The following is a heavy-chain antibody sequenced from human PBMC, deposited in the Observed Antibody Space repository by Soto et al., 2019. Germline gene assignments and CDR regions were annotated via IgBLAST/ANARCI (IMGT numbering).Heavy chain of an antibody. J-gene: IGHJ4*02. V-gene: IGHV1-69*13. CDR1: GGTFSSYA. Sequence: ASVKVSCKASGGTFSSYAISWVRQAPGQGLEWMGGIIPIFGTANYAQKFQGRVTITADESTSTAYMELSSLRSEDTAVYYCASTKGGILTGYQYYFDYWGQGTLVTVSS. D-gene: IGHD3-9*01. CDR3: ASTKGGILTGYQYYFDY. CDR2: IIPIFGTA.